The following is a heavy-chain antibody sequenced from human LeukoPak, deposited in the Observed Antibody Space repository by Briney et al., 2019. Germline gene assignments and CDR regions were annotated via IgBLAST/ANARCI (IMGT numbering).Heavy chain of an antibody. V-gene: IGHV3-21*01. Sequence: GGSLRLSCAASGFTFSSYSMNWVRQAPGKGLEWVSSISSSSSYIYYADSVKGRFTISRDNAKNSLYLPMNSLRAEDTAVYYCARYNWNDAVGQWGQGTLVTVSS. CDR3: ARYNWNDAVGQ. CDR2: ISSSSSYI. D-gene: IGHD1-1*01. J-gene: IGHJ4*02. CDR1: GFTFSSYS.